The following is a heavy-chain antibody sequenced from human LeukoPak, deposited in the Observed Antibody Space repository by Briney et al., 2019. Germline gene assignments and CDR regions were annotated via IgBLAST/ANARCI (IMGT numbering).Heavy chain of an antibody. J-gene: IGHJ5*02. CDR2: ISSSSSYT. CDR1: GITFSDYY. CDR3: ARFGQSANWFDP. V-gene: IGHV3-11*06. Sequence: PGGSLRLSCAASGITFSDYYMSWIRQAPGKGLEWVSYISSSSSYTNYADSVKGRFTISRDNAKNSLYLQMNSLRAEDTAVYYCARFGQSANWFDPWGQGTLVTVSS. D-gene: IGHD3-10*01.